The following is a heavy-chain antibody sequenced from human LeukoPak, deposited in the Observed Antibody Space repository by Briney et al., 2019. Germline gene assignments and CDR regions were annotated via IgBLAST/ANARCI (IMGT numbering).Heavy chain of an antibody. CDR2: INPNSGGT. J-gene: IGHJ5*02. D-gene: IGHD3-16*01. CDR3: ARDHRRFRSGWFDP. Sequence: GASVKVSCKASGYTFTGYYMHWVRQAPGQGLEWMGWINPNSGGTNYAQKFQGRVTMTRDTSISTAYMELSRLRSDDTAVYYCARDHRRFRSGWFDPWGQGTLVTVSS. V-gene: IGHV1-2*02. CDR1: GYTFTGYY.